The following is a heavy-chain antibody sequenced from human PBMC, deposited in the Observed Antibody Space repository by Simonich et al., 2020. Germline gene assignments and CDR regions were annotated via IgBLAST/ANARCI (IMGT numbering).Heavy chain of an antibody. Sequence: EVQLVESGGGLVQPGGSLRLSCAASGFTFSSYWMRWVRQAPGMGLVEVSRMNSDGSSTSYADSVKCRFTISRDNAKNTLYLQMNSLRAEDTAVYYCARKRLDYWGQGTLVTVSS. CDR1: GFTFSSYW. J-gene: IGHJ4*02. CDR2: MNSDGSST. CDR3: ARKRLDY. V-gene: IGHV3-74*01.